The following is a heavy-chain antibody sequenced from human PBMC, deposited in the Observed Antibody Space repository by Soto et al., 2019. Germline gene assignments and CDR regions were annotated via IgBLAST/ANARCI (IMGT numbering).Heavy chain of an antibody. CDR3: ASDSTGWFDP. J-gene: IGHJ5*02. V-gene: IGHV4-4*07. D-gene: IGHD7-27*01. CDR2: FYTSGNT. CDR1: GGSVSSSY. Sequence: SETLSLTXTVSGGSVSSSYWSWIRQPAGKGLEWIGRFYTSGNTNYNPSLKSRVTMSLDTSKNQFSLKLSSVTAADTAVYFCASDSTGWFDPWGQGTLVTVSS.